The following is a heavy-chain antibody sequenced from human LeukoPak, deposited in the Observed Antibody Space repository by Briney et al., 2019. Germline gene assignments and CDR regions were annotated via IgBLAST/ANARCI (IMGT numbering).Heavy chain of an antibody. CDR2: ISGSGGST. CDR3: AKAKGYWNPFDY. J-gene: IGHJ4*02. Sequence: PGGSLRLSCAVSGFTFSSYAMSWVRQAPGKGPEWVSAISGSGGSTYYADSVKGRFTISRANSKNTLYLQMNSMRAEDTAVYYCAKAKGYWNPFDYWGQGTLVTVSS. V-gene: IGHV3-23*01. CDR1: GFTFSSYA. D-gene: IGHD2-15*01.